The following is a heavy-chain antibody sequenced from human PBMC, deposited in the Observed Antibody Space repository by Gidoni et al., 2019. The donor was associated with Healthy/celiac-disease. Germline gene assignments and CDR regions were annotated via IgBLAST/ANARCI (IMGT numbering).Heavy chain of an antibody. D-gene: IGHD6-13*01. CDR3: ASQYSSSWYYFDY. V-gene: IGHV1-69*06. J-gene: IGHJ4*02. CDR2: IIPIFGTA. Sequence: QVQLVQSGAEVKKPGASVKVSCNASGGTFSSYAISWGRQAPGQGLEWMGGIIPIFGTANYAQKFQGRVTITADKSTSTAYMELSSLRSEDTAVYYCASQYSSSWYYFDYWGQGTLVTVSS. CDR1: GGTFSSYA.